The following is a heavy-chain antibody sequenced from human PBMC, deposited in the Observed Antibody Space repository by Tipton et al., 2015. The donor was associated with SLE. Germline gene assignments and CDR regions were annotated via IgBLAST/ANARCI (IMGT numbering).Heavy chain of an antibody. CDR3: ARGVLSSSWTLDGMDV. CDR1: GGSFNDYY. J-gene: IGHJ6*02. Sequence: TLSLTCTLSGGSFNDYYWTWLRQTPGTGLEWIGYVYHSGSTNYNPSLKSRVTISIDTSKHQFSLKLTSVTAADTAVYYCARGVLSSSWTLDGMDVWGQGTTVTVS. CDR2: VYHSGST. V-gene: IGHV4-59*13. D-gene: IGHD6-13*01.